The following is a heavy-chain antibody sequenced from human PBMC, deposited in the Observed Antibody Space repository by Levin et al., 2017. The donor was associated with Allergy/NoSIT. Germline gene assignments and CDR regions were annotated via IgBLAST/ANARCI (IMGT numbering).Heavy chain of an antibody. V-gene: IGHV6-1*01. Sequence: SQTLSLPCAISGDSVSSTTAAWNWIRQSPSRGLEWLGRTYYRSQWSYNYAAFVRGRLTISSDTSKNQFSLQLNSVTPEDTAVYFCVRDGSTSWNYFDYWGLGTQVTVSS. CDR3: VRDGSTSWNYFDY. CDR2: TYYRSQWSY. CDR1: GDSVSSTTAA. D-gene: IGHD2-2*01. J-gene: IGHJ4*02.